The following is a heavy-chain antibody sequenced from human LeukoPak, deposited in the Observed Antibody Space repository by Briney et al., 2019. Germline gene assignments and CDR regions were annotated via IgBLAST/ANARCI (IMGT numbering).Heavy chain of an antibody. V-gene: IGHV5-51*01. J-gene: IGHJ5*02. CDR3: ARTGYSSSWLNWFDP. CDR1: GYSCTSYW. D-gene: IGHD6-13*01. Sequence: GESLKISCKGSGYSCTSYWIGWVRQVPGKGLGGVGSIYPGDSDTRYSPSSQGQVTTSAEKSISTPYLHWSSLKASDTAMYYCARTGYSSSWLNWFDPWGQGTLVTVSS. CDR2: IYPGDSDT.